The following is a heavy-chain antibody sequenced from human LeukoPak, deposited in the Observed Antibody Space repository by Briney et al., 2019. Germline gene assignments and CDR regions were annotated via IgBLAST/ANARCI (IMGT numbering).Heavy chain of an antibody. Sequence: GASVKVSCKASGYTFTSYYMHWVRQAPGQGLEWMGIINPSGGSTSYAQKFQGRVTMTRDTSTSTVYMELSSLRSEDTAVYYCARGALYDFWSGYLSEVYYYYMDVWGKGTTVTVSS. CDR2: INPSGGST. J-gene: IGHJ6*03. CDR1: GYTFTSYY. V-gene: IGHV1-46*01. CDR3: ARGALYDFWSGYLSEVYYYYMDV. D-gene: IGHD3-3*01.